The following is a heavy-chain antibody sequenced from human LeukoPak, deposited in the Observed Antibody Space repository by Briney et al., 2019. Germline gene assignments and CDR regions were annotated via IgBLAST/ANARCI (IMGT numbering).Heavy chain of an antibody. CDR1: GGTFSSYA. V-gene: IGHV1-69*13. CDR3: ARAHYGSGSYSYYGMDV. Sequence: SVRVSCKASGGTFSSYAISWVRQAPGQGLEWMGGIIPIFGTANYAQKFQGRVTITADESTSTAYMELSSLRSEDTAVYYCARAHYGSGSYSYYGMDVWGKGTTVTVSS. CDR2: IIPIFGTA. D-gene: IGHD3-10*01. J-gene: IGHJ6*04.